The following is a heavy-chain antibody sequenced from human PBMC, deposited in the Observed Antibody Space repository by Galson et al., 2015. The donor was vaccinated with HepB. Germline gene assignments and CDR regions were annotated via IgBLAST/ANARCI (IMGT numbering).Heavy chain of an antibody. V-gene: IGHV1-18*01. D-gene: IGHD3-3*01. CDR2: ISAYNGNT. CDR1: GYTFTSYG. Sequence: SVKVSCKASGYTFTSYGISWVRQAPGQGLEWMGWISAYNGNTNYAQKLQGRVTMTTDTSTSTAYMELRSLRSDDTAVYYCARHINKYYDFWSGADYYFDYWGQGTLVTVSS. J-gene: IGHJ4*02. CDR3: ARHINKYYDFWSGADYYFDY.